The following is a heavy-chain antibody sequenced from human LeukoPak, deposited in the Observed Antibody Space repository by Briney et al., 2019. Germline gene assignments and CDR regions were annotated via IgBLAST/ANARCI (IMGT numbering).Heavy chain of an antibody. V-gene: IGHV4-61*02. Sequence: NPSETLSLTCTVSGGSISSGSYYWSWIRQPAGKGLEWIGRIYTSGSTNYNPSLKSRVTISVDTSKNQFSLKLSSVTAADTAVYYCARDDSSGYYPDAFDIWGQGTMVTVSS. CDR1: GGSISSGSYY. D-gene: IGHD3-22*01. CDR2: IYTSGST. CDR3: ARDDSSGYYPDAFDI. J-gene: IGHJ3*02.